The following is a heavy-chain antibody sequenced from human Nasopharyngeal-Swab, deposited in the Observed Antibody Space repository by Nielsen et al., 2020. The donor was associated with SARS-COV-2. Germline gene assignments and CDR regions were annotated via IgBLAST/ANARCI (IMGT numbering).Heavy chain of an antibody. V-gene: IGHV3-33*06. CDR3: AKVGFRSITGTSPLEY. Sequence: SLRLSCAASGFTFSSYGMHWVRQAPGKGLEWVAVIWYDGSNKYYADSVKGRFTISRDNSKNTLYLQMNSLRAEDTAVYYCAKVGFRSITGTSPLEYWGQGTLVTVSS. CDR1: GFTFSSYG. D-gene: IGHD1-20*01. J-gene: IGHJ4*02. CDR2: IWYDGSNK.